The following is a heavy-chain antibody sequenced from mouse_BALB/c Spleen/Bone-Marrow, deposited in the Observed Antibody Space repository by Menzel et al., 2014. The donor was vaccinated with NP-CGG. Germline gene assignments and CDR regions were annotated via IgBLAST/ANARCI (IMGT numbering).Heavy chain of an antibody. V-gene: IGHV1S81*02. J-gene: IGHJ1*01. D-gene: IGHD1-1*01. CDR1: GYTFSNYY. CDR2: SNPSNGGS. Sequence: LQESGAELVKPGASVKLSCKASGYTFSNYYMYWVKQRPGQGLEWIGESNPSNGGSNFNEKFKSKATLTVDKSSSTAYMQISSLTSEDSAVYYCTRSNYVYWYFDVWGAGTSVTVSS. CDR3: TRSNYVYWYFDV.